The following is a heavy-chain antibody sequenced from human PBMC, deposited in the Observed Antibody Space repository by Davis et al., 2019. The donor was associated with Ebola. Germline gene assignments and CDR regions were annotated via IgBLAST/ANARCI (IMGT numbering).Heavy chain of an antibody. CDR1: GFSLSGYW. J-gene: IGHJ4*02. D-gene: IGHD3-10*01. V-gene: IGHV3-74*01. CDR3: ARDGENYSDLDY. Sequence: GESLKTLCSASGFSLSGYWLQLVRPAPGKGPGWVSRIKSDGSTISYADSVKGRFTISRDNAKNTLFLQMNSLRAEDTAVYYCARDGENYSDLDYWGQGTLVTVSS. CDR2: IKSDGSTI.